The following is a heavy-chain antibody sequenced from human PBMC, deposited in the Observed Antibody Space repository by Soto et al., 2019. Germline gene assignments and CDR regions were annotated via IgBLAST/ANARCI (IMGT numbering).Heavy chain of an antibody. CDR2: MNPNSGTT. CDR3: ARGLPQLRDEYYGMDV. CDR1: GYTFTTHN. V-gene: IGHV1-8*02. Sequence: ASVKVSCKASGYTFTTHNINWVRQATGEGLEWMGWMNPNSGTTGYAQKFQGRVTMTRNTSISTAYMGLSSLRSEDTAVYYCARGLPQLRDEYYGMDVWGQGTTVTVSS. J-gene: IGHJ6*02. D-gene: IGHD6-13*01.